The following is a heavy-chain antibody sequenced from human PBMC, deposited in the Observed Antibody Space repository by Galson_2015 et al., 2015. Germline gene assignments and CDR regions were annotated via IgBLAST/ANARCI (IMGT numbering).Heavy chain of an antibody. CDR3: AKVVAGSLGGDY. CDR1: AFIFNDYA. J-gene: IGHJ4*02. V-gene: IGHV3-23*01. D-gene: IGHD6-19*01. CDR2: ISGSGDSA. Sequence: SLRLSCAASAFIFNDYAMSRVRQAPGKGLEWVSVISGSGDSADYADSVKGRFTISRDNSKNTLFLRMNSLRAEDTAVYYCAKVVAGSLGGDYWGQGTLVTVSS.